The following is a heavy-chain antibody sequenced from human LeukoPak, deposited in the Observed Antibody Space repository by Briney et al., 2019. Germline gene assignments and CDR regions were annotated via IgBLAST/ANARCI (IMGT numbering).Heavy chain of an antibody. Sequence: GGSLRLSCAASGFTYSDAWMSRVRHAPRKGLEWIGHIKCKVDRETTDYAAPVKGRFTISRDDSKNTLYLQMNSLKTEDTAVYYCTTEAPWYSSGRGWSDYWGQGTLVTVSS. CDR1: GFTYSDAW. J-gene: IGHJ4*02. CDR2: IKCKVDRETT. V-gene: IGHV3-15*01. CDR3: TTEAPWYSSGRGWSDY. D-gene: IGHD6-19*01.